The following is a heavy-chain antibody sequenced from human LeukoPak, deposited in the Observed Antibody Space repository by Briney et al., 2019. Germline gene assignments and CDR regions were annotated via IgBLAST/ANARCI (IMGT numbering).Heavy chain of an antibody. J-gene: IGHJ5*02. Sequence: GGSLRLSCAASGFTFSSYAMHWVRQDPGKGLEWVAVISYDGSNKYYADSVKGGFTISRDNSKNTLYLQMNSLGAEDTAVYYCARDREGSGWYCFDPWGQGTLVTVSS. CDR2: ISYDGSNK. CDR1: GFTFSSYA. CDR3: ARDREGSGWYCFDP. V-gene: IGHV3-30-3*01. D-gene: IGHD6-19*01.